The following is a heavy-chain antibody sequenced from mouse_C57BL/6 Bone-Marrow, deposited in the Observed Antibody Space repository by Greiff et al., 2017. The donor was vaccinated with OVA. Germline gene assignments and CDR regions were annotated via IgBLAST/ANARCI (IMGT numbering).Heavy chain of an antibody. CDR1: GYTFTSYW. CDR3: ASPLWLRRKDGYFDV. D-gene: IGHD2-2*01. Sequence: QVQLQQPGAELVKPGASVKLSCKASGYTFTSYWMHWVKQRPGQGLEWIGMIHPNSGSTNYNEKFKSKATLTVDKSSSTAYMQLSSLTSEDSAVYYCASPLWLRRKDGYFDVWGTGTTVTGSA. J-gene: IGHJ1*03. CDR2: IHPNSGST. V-gene: IGHV1-64*01.